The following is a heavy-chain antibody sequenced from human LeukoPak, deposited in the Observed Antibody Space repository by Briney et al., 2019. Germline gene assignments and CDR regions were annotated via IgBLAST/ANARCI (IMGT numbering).Heavy chain of an antibody. CDR2: IDLYRGGT. CDR3: AREGPIGYCSGGSCYSDVMDV. CDR1: GYTFTGYD. J-gene: IGHJ6*02. D-gene: IGHD2-15*01. Sequence: GASVNVSCKVSGYTFTGYDMHWVGQAAGQGVKWMGCIDLYRGGTNYAQTFQGRVTMTRDTSISTAYMELSRLRSEDTAVYYCAREGPIGYCSGGSCYSDVMDVWGQGTTVTVSS. V-gene: IGHV1-2*02.